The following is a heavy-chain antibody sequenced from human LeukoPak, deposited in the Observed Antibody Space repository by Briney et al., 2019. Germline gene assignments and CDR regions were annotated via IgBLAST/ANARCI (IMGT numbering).Heavy chain of an antibody. Sequence: SETLSLTCTVSGGSISSYYWSWIRRPPGKGLEWIGYIYYSGSTNYNPSLKSRVTISVDTSKNQFSLKLSSVTAADTAVYYCARDYGDYGLDYWGQGTLVTVSS. J-gene: IGHJ4*02. CDR2: IYYSGST. D-gene: IGHD4-17*01. CDR1: GGSISSYY. CDR3: ARDYGDYGLDY. V-gene: IGHV4-59*01.